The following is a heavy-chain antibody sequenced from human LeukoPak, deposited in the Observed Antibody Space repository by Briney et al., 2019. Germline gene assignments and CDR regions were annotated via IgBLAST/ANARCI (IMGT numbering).Heavy chain of an antibody. D-gene: IGHD6-13*01. J-gene: IGHJ4*02. Sequence: PGGSLRLSCAASGFTFSSYGLNWVRQAPGKGLEGVAVICYDGSNKYYGDSVKGRFTISRDNSKNTVSLQMNSLRVEDTAVYYCARLGSSWSFDYWGQGTLVTVSS. CDR1: GFTFSSYG. CDR3: ARLGSSWSFDY. CDR2: ICYDGSNK. V-gene: IGHV3-33*01.